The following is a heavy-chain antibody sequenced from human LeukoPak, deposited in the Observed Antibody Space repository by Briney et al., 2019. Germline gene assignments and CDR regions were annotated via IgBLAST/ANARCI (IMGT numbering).Heavy chain of an antibody. CDR1: GFTVSSNY. D-gene: IGHD3-22*01. CDR2: IYSGGST. J-gene: IGHJ4*02. Sequence: GGSLRLSCAASGFTVSSNYMSWVRQAPGKGLEWVSVIYSGGSTYYADSVKGRFTISRDNSKNMLYLQMNSLRAEDTAVYYCARGDDSSGYTHWGQGTLVTVSS. V-gene: IGHV3-53*01. CDR3: ARGDDSSGYTH.